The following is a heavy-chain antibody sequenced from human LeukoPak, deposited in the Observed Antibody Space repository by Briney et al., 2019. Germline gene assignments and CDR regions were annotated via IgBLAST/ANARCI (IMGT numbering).Heavy chain of an antibody. Sequence: GGSLRLSCAASGFTFSSYGMHWVRQAPGKGLEWVAFIRYDGSNKYYADSVKGRFTISRDNSKNTLYLQMNSLRVDDTAVYYCAKDLSATSSNGFDPWGQGTLVTVSS. J-gene: IGHJ5*02. D-gene: IGHD3-3*01. CDR3: AKDLSATSSNGFDP. CDR1: GFTFSSYG. V-gene: IGHV3-30*02. CDR2: IRYDGSNK.